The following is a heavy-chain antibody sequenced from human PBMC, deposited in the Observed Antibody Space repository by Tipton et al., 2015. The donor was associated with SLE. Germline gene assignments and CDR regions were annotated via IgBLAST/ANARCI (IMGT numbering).Heavy chain of an antibody. CDR3: VHGSGWLDY. D-gene: IGHD6-19*01. CDR2: INHSGST. V-gene: IGHV4-34*01. J-gene: IGHJ4*02. Sequence: TLSLTCAVYGGSFSDYYWSWIRQPPGKGLEWIGEINHSGSTNYNPSLKSRVTISVDTSKNQFSLKLSSVTAADTAIYYCVHGSGWLDYWGQGTPVTVSS. CDR1: GGSFSDYY.